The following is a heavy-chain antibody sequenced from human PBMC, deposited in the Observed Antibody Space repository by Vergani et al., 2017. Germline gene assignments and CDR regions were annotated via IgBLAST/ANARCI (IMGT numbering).Heavy chain of an antibody. CDR2: ISSSSSYT. CDR1: GFTFSDYY. Sequence: QVQLVESGGGLVKPGGSLRLSCAASGFTFSDYYMSWIRQAPGKGLEWVSYISSSSSYTNYADSVEGRFTISRDNAKNSLYLQMNSLRAEDTAVYYCARDRTPRYYYDSSGYQTPDAFDIWGQGTMVTVSS. V-gene: IGHV3-11*05. J-gene: IGHJ3*02. CDR3: ARDRTPRYYYDSSGYQTPDAFDI. D-gene: IGHD3-22*01.